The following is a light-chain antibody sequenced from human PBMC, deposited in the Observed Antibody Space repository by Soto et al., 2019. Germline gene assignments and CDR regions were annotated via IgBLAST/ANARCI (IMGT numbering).Light chain of an antibody. V-gene: IGKV3-11*01. CDR2: GAS. Sequence: EIVLTQSPATLSLSPGERATLSCRASQSVANYLAWYQQKPGQAPRLLIYGASNRATGIPARFSGSGSGTDCTLTISSLEPEDFAVYYCQQRSDWPPYTFGQGTKVEIK. CDR1: QSVANY. CDR3: QQRSDWPPYT. J-gene: IGKJ2*01.